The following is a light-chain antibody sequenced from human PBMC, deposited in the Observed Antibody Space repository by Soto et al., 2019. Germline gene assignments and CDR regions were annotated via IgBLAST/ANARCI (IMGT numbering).Light chain of an antibody. J-gene: IGKJ1*01. CDR2: GAS. CDR3: QQYGNSPWT. CDR1: QSVTSSY. Sequence: IVLTQSPGTLSLSPGESATLSCRASQSVTSSYLAWYQQKPGQAPRLFIYGASSRATGIPDRFSGSGSGTDFTLTISRLEPEDFAVYHCQQYGNSPWTFGQGTKV. V-gene: IGKV3-20*01.